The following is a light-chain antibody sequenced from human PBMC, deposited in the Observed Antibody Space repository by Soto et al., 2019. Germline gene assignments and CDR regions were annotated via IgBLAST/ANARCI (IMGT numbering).Light chain of an antibody. Sequence: DVVMTQTPLSSPVTLGQPASISCRSSQSLVYSDGNTYLSWIQQRPGQPPRLLIYQVSKRFSGVPDRFSGSGTGTDFTLKISRVEAEDVGFYYCMQRSHFPRTFGQGTNVEVK. CDR1: QSLVYSDGNTY. J-gene: IGKJ1*01. CDR3: MQRSHFPRT. V-gene: IGKV2-24*01. CDR2: QVS.